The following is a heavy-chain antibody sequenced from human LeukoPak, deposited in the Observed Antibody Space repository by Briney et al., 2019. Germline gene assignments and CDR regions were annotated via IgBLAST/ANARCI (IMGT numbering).Heavy chain of an antibody. J-gene: IGHJ3*02. V-gene: IGHV4-61*02. CDR2: IYTSGST. Sequence: PSETLSLTCTVSGGSISSGSYYWSWIRQPAGEGLEWIGRIYTSGSTNYNPSLKSRVTISVDTSKNQFSLKLSSVTAADTAVYYCARDGDYEGHDAFDIWGQGTMVTVSS. D-gene: IGHD4-17*01. CDR3: ARDGDYEGHDAFDI. CDR1: GGSISSGSYY.